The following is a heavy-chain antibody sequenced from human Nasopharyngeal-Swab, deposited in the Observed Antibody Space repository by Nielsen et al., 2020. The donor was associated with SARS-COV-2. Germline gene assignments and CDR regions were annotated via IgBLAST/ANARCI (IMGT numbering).Heavy chain of an antibody. Sequence: ASVNVSCKASGYTFSGFYMHWVRQAPGQGLEWMVSFSPNSCDTIYAQAFQGRVTMTRDTSISTAYMELSSLRSDDTAVYYCARCRGFGVVIRRYDIDVWGQGTTVIVSS. D-gene: IGHD3-3*01. CDR1: GYTFSGFY. J-gene: IGHJ6*02. CDR2: FSPNSCDT. V-gene: IGHV1-2*02. CDR3: ARCRGFGVVIRRYDIDV.